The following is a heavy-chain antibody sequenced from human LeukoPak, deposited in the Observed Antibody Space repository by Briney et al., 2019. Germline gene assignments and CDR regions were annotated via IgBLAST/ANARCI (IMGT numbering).Heavy chain of an antibody. Sequence: SETLSLTCTVSGGSVSSFYWSWIRQSPGKGLEWIGYFYYSGSTNYNPSLKSRVTISVDTSKNQFSLKLSSVTAADTAVYYCARDSLAIVGATKDYYYYYMDVWGKGTTVTVSS. CDR1: GGSVSSFY. CDR2: FYYSGST. CDR3: ARDSLAIVGATKDYYYYYMDV. V-gene: IGHV4-59*02. D-gene: IGHD1-26*01. J-gene: IGHJ6*03.